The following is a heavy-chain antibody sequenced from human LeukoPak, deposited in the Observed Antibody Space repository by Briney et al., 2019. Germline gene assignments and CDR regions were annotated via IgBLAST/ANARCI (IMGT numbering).Heavy chain of an antibody. Sequence: PSETLSLTCAVYGGSFSGYYWSWIRQPPGKGLEWIGEINHSGSTNYNPSLKSRVTISVDTSKNQFSLKLRAVTAAATAVYYSWRPDGSGSYYSDGLDYWGQGTLVTVSS. CDR3: WRPDGSGSYYSDGLDY. J-gene: IGHJ4*02. D-gene: IGHD3-10*01. V-gene: IGHV4-34*01. CDR1: GGSFSGYY. CDR2: INHSGST.